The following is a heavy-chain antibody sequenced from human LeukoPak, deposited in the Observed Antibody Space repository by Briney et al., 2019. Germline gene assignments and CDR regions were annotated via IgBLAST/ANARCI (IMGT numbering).Heavy chain of an antibody. CDR3: ARDLPGGAGDY. V-gene: IGHV3-23*01. D-gene: IGHD3-16*01. Sequence: AGSLRLSCAASGFTFSSYAMSWVRQAPGKGLEWVSAINGSGGSTYYADSVKGRFTISRDTSNNTLFLQMNNLRAEDTAVYYCARDLPGGAGDYWGQGTLVTVSS. CDR1: GFTFSSYA. CDR2: INGSGGST. J-gene: IGHJ4*02.